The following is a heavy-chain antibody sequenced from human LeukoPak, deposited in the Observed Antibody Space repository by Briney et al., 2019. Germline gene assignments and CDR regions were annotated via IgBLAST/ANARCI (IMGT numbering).Heavy chain of an antibody. V-gene: IGHV1-18*01. D-gene: IGHD6-13*01. CDR3: ARDRHSGYSIVWYDH. Sequence: DSVRVSCKASGYTFTSYGVTWVRQAPGQGLEWMGWVSGHNGDTDYAQKLQGRVTMTIVTSTSTAYMELRNLISDDTAVYFCARDRHSGYSIVWYDHWGQGTLV. CDR1: GYTFTSYG. J-gene: IGHJ5*02. CDR2: VSGHNGDT.